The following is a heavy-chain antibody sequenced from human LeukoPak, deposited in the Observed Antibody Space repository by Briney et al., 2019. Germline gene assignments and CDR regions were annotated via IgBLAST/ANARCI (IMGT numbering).Heavy chain of an antibody. D-gene: IGHD1-26*01. J-gene: IGHJ3*02. CDR3: ARDGGSYSGPTNHDAFDI. CDR2: ISAYNGNT. Sequence: ASVKVSCKASGYTFTNHGITWVRQAPGQGLEWMGWISAYNGNTNYAQKLQGRVTMTTDTSTSTAYMEVRSLRSDDTAVYYCARDGGSYSGPTNHDAFDIWGQGTMVTVSS. CDR1: GYTFTNHG. V-gene: IGHV1-18*01.